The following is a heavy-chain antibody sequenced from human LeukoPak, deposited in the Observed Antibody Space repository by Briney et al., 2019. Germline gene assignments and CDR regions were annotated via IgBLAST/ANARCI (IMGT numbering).Heavy chain of an antibody. J-gene: IGHJ6*03. D-gene: IGHD2-21*02. V-gene: IGHV3-30*02. CDR3: AREERGAYCGGDCYSGYYYYYMDV. CDR1: GFTFSYYG. CDR2: IRNDGSNK. Sequence: GGSLRLSCSASGFTFSYYGIHWVRQAPGKGLEWVTFIRNDGSNKYYADSVKGRFTISRDNAKNSLYLQMNSLRAEDTAVYYCAREERGAYCGGDCYSGYYYYYMDVWGKGTTVTVSS.